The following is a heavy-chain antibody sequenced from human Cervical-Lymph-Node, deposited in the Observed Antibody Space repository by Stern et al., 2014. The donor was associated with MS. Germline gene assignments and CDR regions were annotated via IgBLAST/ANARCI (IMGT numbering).Heavy chain of an antibody. Sequence: EVHLLESGGTLVQPGGSLRLSCAASGFTFSSYALSWVRPAPGKGLEWVSVISGSDGSTFYADSVKGRFTISRDNSKNTLFLQMNSLRAEDTAVYYCAKVYGSGPFDYWGQGTLVTVSS. J-gene: IGHJ4*02. CDR1: GFTFSSYA. CDR3: AKVYGSGPFDY. D-gene: IGHD6-19*01. V-gene: IGHV3-23*01. CDR2: ISGSDGST.